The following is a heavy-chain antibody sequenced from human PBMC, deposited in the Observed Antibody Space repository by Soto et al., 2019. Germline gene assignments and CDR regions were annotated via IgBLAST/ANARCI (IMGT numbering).Heavy chain of an antibody. V-gene: IGHV7-4-1*01. Sequence: QVQLVQSGSESMQPGASVKVSCKGSGYNFNSHSINWLRQAPGQGLEWMGWINPNTGNTTYEQGFTGRFVFSVDTSVSTVYLQIFSLKADDSAVYYCARDRASGSFDYWCQGTLVTVSS. CDR2: INPNTGNT. J-gene: IGHJ4*02. D-gene: IGHD1-26*01. CDR1: GYNFNSHS. CDR3: ARDRASGSFDY.